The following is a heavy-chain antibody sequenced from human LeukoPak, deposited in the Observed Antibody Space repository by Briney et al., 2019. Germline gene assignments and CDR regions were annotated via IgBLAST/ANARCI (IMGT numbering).Heavy chain of an antibody. V-gene: IGHV3-48*03. CDR3: AGGYGSYSPDY. Sequence: GGSLRLSCAASGFTFSTFEMSWVRQAPGKGLGWVSYISSSGDTRFYADSVKGRLTISRDNAKNSLFLQMNSLRVEDTALYFCAGGYGSYSPDYWGQGTRVTVS. J-gene: IGHJ4*02. CDR1: GFTFSTFE. CDR2: ISSSGDTR. D-gene: IGHD1-26*01.